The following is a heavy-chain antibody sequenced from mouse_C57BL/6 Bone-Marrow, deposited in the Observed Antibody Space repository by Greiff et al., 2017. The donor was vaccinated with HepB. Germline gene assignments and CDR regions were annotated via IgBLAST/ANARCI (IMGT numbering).Heavy chain of an antibody. V-gene: IGHV5-15*01. Sequence: EVMLVESGGGLVQPGGSLKLSCAASGFTFSDYGMAWVRQAPRKGPEWVAFISNLAYSIYYADTVTGRFTISRENAKNTLYLEMSSLMSEDTAMYYCARPCDGSSYAMDYWGQGTSVTVSS. J-gene: IGHJ4*01. CDR3: ARPCDGSSYAMDY. CDR2: ISNLAYSI. CDR1: GFTFSDYG. D-gene: IGHD2-3*01.